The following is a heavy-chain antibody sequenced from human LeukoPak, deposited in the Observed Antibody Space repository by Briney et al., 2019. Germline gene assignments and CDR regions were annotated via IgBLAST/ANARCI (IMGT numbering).Heavy chain of an antibody. CDR1: GFTFSRYG. Sequence: GGSLRLSCAPSGFTFSRYGMHWVRQAPGKGLEWVAFIRYDGSNKYYADSVKGRFTISRDNSKNTLNLQMNSLRAEDTAVYYCAKDPTHYRVWDYYETIGLSYWGQGTLVTVSS. CDR2: IRYDGSNK. CDR3: AKDPTHYRVWDYYETIGLSY. J-gene: IGHJ4*02. D-gene: IGHD3-22*01. V-gene: IGHV3-30*02.